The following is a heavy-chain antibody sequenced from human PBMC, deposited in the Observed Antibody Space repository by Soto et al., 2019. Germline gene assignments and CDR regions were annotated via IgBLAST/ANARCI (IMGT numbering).Heavy chain of an antibody. CDR1: GYTFTGYY. D-gene: IGHD5-18*01. CDR2: FDPEDGET. V-gene: IGHV1-24*01. CDR3: ATIYSYGYGVDY. Sequence: ASVKVSCKASGYTFTGYYMHWVRQAPGKGLEWMGGFDPEDGETIYAQKFQGRVTMTEDTSTDTAYMELSSLRSEDTAVYYCATIYSYGYGVDYWGQGTLVTVSS. J-gene: IGHJ4*02.